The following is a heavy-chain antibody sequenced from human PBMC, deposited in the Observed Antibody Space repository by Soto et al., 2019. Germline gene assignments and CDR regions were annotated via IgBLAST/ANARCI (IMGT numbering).Heavy chain of an antibody. Sequence: PSETLSLTCTVSGGSISSSSYYWGWLRQPPGKGLEWIGSIYYSGSTYYNPSLKSRATISVDTSKNQFSLKLSSVTAADTAVYYCARHLIAAAGPWGYWGQGTLVTVSS. J-gene: IGHJ4*02. V-gene: IGHV4-39*01. CDR3: ARHLIAAAGPWGY. CDR2: IYYSGST. D-gene: IGHD6-13*01. CDR1: GGSISSSSYY.